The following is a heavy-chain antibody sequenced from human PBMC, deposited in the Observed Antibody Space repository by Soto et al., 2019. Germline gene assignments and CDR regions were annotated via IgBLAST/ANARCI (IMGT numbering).Heavy chain of an antibody. CDR2: ISAYNGNT. CDR3: AITVAGASLQAV. J-gene: IGHJ4*02. V-gene: IGHV1-18*04. D-gene: IGHD6-19*01. CDR1: GYTFTSYG. Sequence: VQLVQSGAEVKKPGASVKVSCKASGYTFTSYGISWVLQAPGPGLEWMGWISAYNGNTNYAQKLKGRVTMTTDTSPSTAYMELRSLRSDDTAVYYCAITVAGASLQAVWGQGTLVTVSS.